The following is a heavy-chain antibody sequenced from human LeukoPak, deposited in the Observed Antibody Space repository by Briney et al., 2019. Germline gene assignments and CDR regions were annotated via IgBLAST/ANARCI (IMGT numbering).Heavy chain of an antibody. V-gene: IGHV1-2*02. CDR2: INPNSGGT. CDR1: GYTFTGYY. D-gene: IGHD5-24*01. J-gene: IGHJ3*02. Sequence: GASVKVSCKASGYTFTGYYMHWVRQAPGQGLELMGWINPNSGGTNYAQEFQGRVTMTRDTSISTAYMELSRLRSDDTAVYYCARGPWTRDGYNPPRDIWGQGTMVTVSS. CDR3: ARGPWTRDGYNPPRDI.